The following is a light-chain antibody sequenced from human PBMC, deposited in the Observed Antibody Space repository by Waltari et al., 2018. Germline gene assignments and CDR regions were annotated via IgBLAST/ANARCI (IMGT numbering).Light chain of an antibody. CDR3: VRYLHAPRT. Sequence: DVVMTQSPDSLAVSLGERATINCKSSQSLLYTSHNKHYLAWYQQKPGQPPKILIYWASIRVSGVPDRFSGSGSGTEFTLTISGRQAEDVASYFCVRYLHAPRTFGQGTKVEIK. V-gene: IGKV4-1*01. CDR2: WAS. CDR1: QSLLYTSHNKHY. J-gene: IGKJ1*01.